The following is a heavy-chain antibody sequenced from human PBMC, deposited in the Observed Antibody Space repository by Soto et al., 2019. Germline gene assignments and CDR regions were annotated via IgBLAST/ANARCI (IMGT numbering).Heavy chain of an antibody. Sequence: GGSLRLSCAASGFTVTSDYMGWVRQAPGKGLEWVSTIYSGDNTYYADSVKGRFIISRDKSKNTLYLQMNNLRAEDTAVYYCARFPRIALAAFDCWGQGTLVTVSS. V-gene: IGHV3-66*01. CDR1: GFTVTSDY. D-gene: IGHD6-19*01. CDR2: IYSGDNT. J-gene: IGHJ4*02. CDR3: ARFPRIALAAFDC.